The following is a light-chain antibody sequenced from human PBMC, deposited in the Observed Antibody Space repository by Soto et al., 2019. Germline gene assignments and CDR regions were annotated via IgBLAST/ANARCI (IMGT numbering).Light chain of an antibody. CDR1: PSVTNY. Sequence: EIVLTQSPATLSLSPGERATLSCRASPSVTNYLAWYQQKPGQPPRLLIYGASTRATGIPARFSGSGSGTEFTLTISSLQSEDFAVYYCQQYNNWPPTTFGQGTRLEIK. J-gene: IGKJ5*01. CDR2: GAS. V-gene: IGKV3-15*01. CDR3: QQYNNWPPTT.